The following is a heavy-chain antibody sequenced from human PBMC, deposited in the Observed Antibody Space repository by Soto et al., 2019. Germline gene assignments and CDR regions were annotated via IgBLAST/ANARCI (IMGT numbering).Heavy chain of an antibody. D-gene: IGHD6-19*01. J-gene: IGHJ4*02. CDR2: ISGSGGST. CDR1: GFTFSSYA. V-gene: IGHV3-23*01. Sequence: GGSLRLSCAASGFTFSSYAMSWVRQAPGKGLEWVSAISGSGGSTYYADSVKGRFTISRDNSKNTLYLQMNSLRAEDTAVYYCAKDPGYSSGWYDSYFDYWGQGTLVTVSS. CDR3: AKDPGYSSGWYDSYFDY.